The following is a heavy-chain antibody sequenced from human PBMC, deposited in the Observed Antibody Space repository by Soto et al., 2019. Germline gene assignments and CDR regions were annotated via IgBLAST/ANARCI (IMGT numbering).Heavy chain of an antibody. Sequence: QITLKESGPTLVKPTETLTLTCSFSGFSLSSTAVAVGWIRQPPGKAPEWLALVYWDGNDRYSPSLQNRLTLTKDTSKNQVVLSMTNMDPVDTGTYYCAHGSGWVFDYWGQGNLVTVSS. CDR1: GFSLSSTAVA. CDR3: AHGSGWVFDY. V-gene: IGHV2-5*02. CDR2: VYWDGND. D-gene: IGHD6-19*01. J-gene: IGHJ4*02.